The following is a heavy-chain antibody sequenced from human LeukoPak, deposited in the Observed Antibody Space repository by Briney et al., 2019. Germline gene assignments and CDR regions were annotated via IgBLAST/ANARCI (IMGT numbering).Heavy chain of an antibody. J-gene: IGHJ6*02. D-gene: IGHD6-13*01. CDR1: GFTFSSFD. Sequence: GGSLRLSCAASGFTFSSFDMHWVRQATGKGLEWVSAIGTAGDTYYPGSVKGRFTISRENAKNSLYLQMNSLRAGDTAVYYCARAPGTAAADDYYYYGMDVWGQGTTVTVSS. CDR2: IGTAGDT. CDR3: ARAPGTAAADDYYYYGMDV. V-gene: IGHV3-13*01.